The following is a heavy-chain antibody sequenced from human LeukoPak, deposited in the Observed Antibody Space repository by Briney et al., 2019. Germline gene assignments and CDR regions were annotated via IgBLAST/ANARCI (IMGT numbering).Heavy chain of an antibody. CDR1: GGSISSSIYY. V-gene: IGHV4-39*01. CDR3: ARQNPYYSDTTGPY. Sequence: SETLSLTCTVSGGSISSSIYYWGWIRQPPGRGLEWIGSIYYSGSTYYNPSLKSRVTISVDTSKNQFSLKLSSVTAVDTAVYYCARQNPYYSDTTGPYWGQGTLVTVSS. CDR2: IYYSGST. J-gene: IGHJ4*02. D-gene: IGHD3-22*01.